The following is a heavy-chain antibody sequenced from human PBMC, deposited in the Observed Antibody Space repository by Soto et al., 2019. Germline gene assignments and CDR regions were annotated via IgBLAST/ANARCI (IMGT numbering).Heavy chain of an antibody. D-gene: IGHD3-22*01. Sequence: QITLKESGPTVVKPTQTLTLTCTFSGFSLSTSGVGVGWIRQPPGKALEWLAVIYWDDDKRYSPSLKSRLTITKDTSKNQVVLTMMNMDPVDTATYYCARLISSTLGGYLRHFDYWGQGTLVTVSS. J-gene: IGHJ4*02. CDR1: GFSLSTSGVG. CDR3: ARLISSTLGGYLRHFDY. V-gene: IGHV2-5*02. CDR2: IYWDDDK.